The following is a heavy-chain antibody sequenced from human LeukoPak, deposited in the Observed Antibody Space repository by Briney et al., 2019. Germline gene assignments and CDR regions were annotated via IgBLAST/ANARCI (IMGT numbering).Heavy chain of an antibody. CDR1: GFSFRTYG. J-gene: IGHJ4*02. V-gene: IGHV3-30*02. D-gene: IGHD3-10*01. CDR3: AAGVEYFDY. Sequence: GGSLRLSCVASGFSFRTYGMHWVRQAPGKGLEWVALIHYDGSDKKFPGSVKGRFTVSRDNSKKMLYLQMNNLRAEDTAVYYCAAGVEYFDYWGQGALVTVSS. CDR2: IHYDGSDK.